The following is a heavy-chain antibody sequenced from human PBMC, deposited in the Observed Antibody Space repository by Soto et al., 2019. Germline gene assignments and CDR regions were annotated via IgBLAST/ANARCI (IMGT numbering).Heavy chain of an antibody. CDR3: AKVRGASLGSGMDV. V-gene: IGHV3-9*01. D-gene: IGHD3-10*01. Sequence: GGSLRLSCAAPGFTFDNYAMPWVLQAPGKGMEWVSGISWDSGSICYADSVKGRFTISIDNAKTSLYLQMNSLRAEDTALYYCAKVRGASLGSGMDVWGQGTTVTVSS. CDR1: GFTFDNYA. J-gene: IGHJ6*02. CDR2: ISWDSGSI.